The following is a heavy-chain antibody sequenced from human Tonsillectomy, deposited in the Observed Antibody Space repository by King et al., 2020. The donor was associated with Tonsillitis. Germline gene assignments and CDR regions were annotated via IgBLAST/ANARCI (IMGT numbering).Heavy chain of an antibody. CDR2: ISYDGSNK. D-gene: IGHD4-23*01. V-gene: IGHV3-30-3*01. Sequence: VQLVESGGGVVQPGRSLRLSCAASGFTFSSYAMYWVRQAPGKGLEWVAVISYDGSNKYYGDSVKGRFTISRDNSKNTLYLQMNSLRAEDTAVYYCARGSPITQNLYSITLYGGKLNWYFDLWGRGTLVTVSS. CDR3: ARGSPITQNLYSITLYGGKLNWYFDL. J-gene: IGHJ2*01. CDR1: GFTFSSYA.